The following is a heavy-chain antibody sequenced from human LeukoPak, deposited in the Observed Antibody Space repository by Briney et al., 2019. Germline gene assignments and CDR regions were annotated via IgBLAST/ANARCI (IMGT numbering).Heavy chain of an antibody. Sequence: GGSPRLSPAASGFTFRSYSMNCVCAAPERGVGWGSSISISSSYIYYAGSVKGRFTIYRDNAKNSLYLQMNSLRAEDTALYYCAREGGAATSRRDYWGEGALVTVSS. J-gene: IGHJ4*02. CDR1: GFTFRSYS. CDR3: AREGGAATSRRDY. V-gene: IGHV3-21*01. CDR2: ISISSSYI. D-gene: IGHD2-15*01.